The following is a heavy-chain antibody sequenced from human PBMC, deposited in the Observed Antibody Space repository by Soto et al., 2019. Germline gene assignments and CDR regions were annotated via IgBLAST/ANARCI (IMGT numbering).Heavy chain of an antibody. D-gene: IGHD3-9*01. CDR2: IYYSGST. J-gene: IGHJ3*02. V-gene: IGHV4-31*03. CDR1: CGSISSGGYY. CDR3: AHQTGYSSAFDI. Sequence: QVQLQESGPGLVKPSQTLSLTCTVSCGSISSGGYYWSWIRQHPGKGLEWIGYIYYSGSTYYNPSLKSRVXIXVXXSKNQFSLKLSSVTAADTAVYYCAHQTGYSSAFDIWGQGTMVTVSS.